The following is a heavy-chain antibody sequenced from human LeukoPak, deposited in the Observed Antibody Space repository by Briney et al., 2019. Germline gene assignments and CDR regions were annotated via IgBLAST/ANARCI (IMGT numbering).Heavy chain of an antibody. CDR1: GFTFSSYS. V-gene: IGHV3-30*02. D-gene: IGHD6-13*01. CDR3: AKDLAAAFYY. J-gene: IGHJ4*02. CDR2: IRYDGSNK. Sequence: GGSLRLSCAASGFTFSSYSMNWVRQAPGKGLEWVALIRYDGSNKYYADCVKGRFTISRDNSKSTAYLQMNSLRPEDTAVYYCAKDLAAAFYYWGQGTLVTVSS.